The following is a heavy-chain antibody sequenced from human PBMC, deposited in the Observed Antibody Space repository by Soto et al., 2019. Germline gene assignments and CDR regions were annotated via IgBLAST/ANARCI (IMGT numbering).Heavy chain of an antibody. D-gene: IGHD3-22*01. J-gene: IGHJ5*02. Sequence: QVQLQESGPGLVKPSQTLSLTCTVSGGSISSGGYYWSWIRQHPGKGLEWIGYIYYSGSTYYNPSLKCRVTISVDTSKNQFSLKLSSVTAADTAVYYCARDLRYYDSSGYYSPTWGQGTLVTVSS. CDR3: ARDLRYYDSSGYYSPT. V-gene: IGHV4-31*03. CDR2: IYYSGST. CDR1: GGSISSGGYY.